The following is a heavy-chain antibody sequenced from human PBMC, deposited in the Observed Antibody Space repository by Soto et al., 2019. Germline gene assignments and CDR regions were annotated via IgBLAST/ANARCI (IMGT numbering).Heavy chain of an antibody. J-gene: IGHJ4*02. CDR2: MNPNSGNT. D-gene: IGHD5-12*01. Sequence: EASVKVSCKASGYTFTSYDINWVRQATGQGLEWMGWMNPNSGNTGYAQKFQGRVTMTRNTSISTAYMELSSLRSEDTAVYYCARDLEWLRFGEDYFDYWGQGTLVTVSS. CDR3: ARDLEWLRFGEDYFDY. V-gene: IGHV1-8*01. CDR1: GYTFTSYD.